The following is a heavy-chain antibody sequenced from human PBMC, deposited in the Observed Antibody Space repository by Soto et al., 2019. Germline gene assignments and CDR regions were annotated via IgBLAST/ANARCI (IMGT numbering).Heavy chain of an antibody. J-gene: IGHJ5*02. V-gene: IGHV1-18*01. Sequence: ASVKVSCKASGYTFTSYGISWVRQAPGQGLEWMGWISAYNGNTNYAQKLQGRVTMTTDTSTSTAYMELRSLRSDDTAVYYCARDADQYCTNGVCYSGDWFDPWGQGTLVTVSS. CDR1: GYTFTSYG. CDR3: ARDADQYCTNGVCYSGDWFDP. D-gene: IGHD2-8*01. CDR2: ISAYNGNT.